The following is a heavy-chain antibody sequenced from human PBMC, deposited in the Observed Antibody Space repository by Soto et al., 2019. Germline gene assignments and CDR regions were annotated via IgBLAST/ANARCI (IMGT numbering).Heavy chain of an antibody. V-gene: IGHV1-18*01. D-gene: IGHD2-15*01. CDR3: SRDGQVVVAATLSGYDYYGMDV. Sequence: QVQLVQSGAEVKKPGASVKVSCKASGYTFTSYGISWVRQAPGQGLEWMGWISAYNGNTNYAQKLQGRVTMTTDTDTRTAYMELRRLRSDDTAVYYWSRDGQVVVAATLSGYDYYGMDVWGQGTTVTVSS. CDR2: ISAYNGNT. CDR1: GYTFTSYG. J-gene: IGHJ6*02.